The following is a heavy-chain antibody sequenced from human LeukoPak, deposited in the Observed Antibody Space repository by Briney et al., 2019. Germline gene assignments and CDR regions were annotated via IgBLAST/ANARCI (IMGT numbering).Heavy chain of an antibody. CDR1: GFTFSSYA. J-gene: IGHJ4*02. D-gene: IGHD2-15*01. Sequence: PGGSLRLSCAASGFTFSSYAMSWVRQAPGKGLEWVSAISGSGGSTYYADSVKGRFTISRDNSKNTLYLQMNSLRAEDTAVYYCAKGYCSGGSCYSRFDYWGQGTLVTVSS. V-gene: IGHV3-23*01. CDR2: ISGSGGST. CDR3: AKGYCSGGSCYSRFDY.